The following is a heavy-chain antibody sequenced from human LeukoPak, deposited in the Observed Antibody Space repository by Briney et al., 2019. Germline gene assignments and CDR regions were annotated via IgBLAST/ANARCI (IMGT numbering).Heavy chain of an antibody. CDR2: IYYSGNT. D-gene: IGHD6-13*01. V-gene: IGHV4-59*01. CDR1: GGSISGYY. Sequence: PSETLSLTCTVSGGSISGYYWTWIRHPPGKGLEWIGYIYYSGNTNYNPSLKSRVTISVDTSKNQFSLQLTFVTAADTAIYYCARLRSNSFPDYWGQGTLVTVSS. J-gene: IGHJ4*02. CDR3: ARLRSNSFPDY.